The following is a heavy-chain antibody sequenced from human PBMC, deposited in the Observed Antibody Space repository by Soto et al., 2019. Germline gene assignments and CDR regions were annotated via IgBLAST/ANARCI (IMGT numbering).Heavy chain of an antibody. J-gene: IGHJ4*02. CDR3: ARSGSYVNGFDY. V-gene: IGHV3-53*01. CDR2: IYSGGRT. CDR1: GFSVSNHF. D-gene: IGHD1-26*01. Sequence: GGSLRLSCAASGFSVSNHFMTWVRQAPGTGLEWVSIIYSGGRTYYTESAKGRLIISRDSSKNMVYLQMNSLRDEDTAVYSCARSGSYVNGFDYWGQGTPVTVSS.